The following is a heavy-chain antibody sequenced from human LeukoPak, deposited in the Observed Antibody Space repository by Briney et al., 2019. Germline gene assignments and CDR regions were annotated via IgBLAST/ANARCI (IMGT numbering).Heavy chain of an antibody. V-gene: IGHV3-23*01. CDR3: AKDTSIGRYCTNGVCSPFVY. J-gene: IGHJ4*02. CDR2: ISDTGATT. CDR1: GFTFSSYA. Sequence: GGSLRLSCAGSGFTFSSYAMSWVRQAPGKGLERVSAISDTGATTYDADSVKGRFTISRDNSRSTLYLQMNSLRAEDTALYYCAKDTSIGRYCTNGVCSPFVYWGQGTLVTVSS. D-gene: IGHD2-8*01.